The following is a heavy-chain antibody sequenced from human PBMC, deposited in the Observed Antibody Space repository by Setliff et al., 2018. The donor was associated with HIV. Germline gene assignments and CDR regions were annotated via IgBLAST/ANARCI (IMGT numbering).Heavy chain of an antibody. J-gene: IGHJ4*02. D-gene: IGHD3-3*01. V-gene: IGHV4-4*07. CDR1: GDSLNTYF. Sequence: LSLTCNVSGDSLNTYFWTWIRQPAGQRLEWIGRISTGGHTDYNPSLKSRVRMSVDTSKNQFSLKLTSVTASDTAVYYCARGNNDLESFDYWGQGALVTVSS. CDR3: ARGNNDLESFDY. CDR2: ISTGGHT.